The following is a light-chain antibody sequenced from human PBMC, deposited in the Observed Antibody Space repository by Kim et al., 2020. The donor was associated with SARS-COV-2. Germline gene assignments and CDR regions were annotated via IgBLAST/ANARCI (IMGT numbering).Light chain of an antibody. Sequence: GDRVTITWQASQDISNPLIWYQQKPGKAPNLLIYDASTLETGVPSRFSGSGSGTDFTFTISSLQPEDIATYYCQQYASLPSTFGHGTRLEIK. J-gene: IGKJ5*01. CDR1: QDISNP. CDR3: QQYASLPST. V-gene: IGKV1-33*01. CDR2: DAS.